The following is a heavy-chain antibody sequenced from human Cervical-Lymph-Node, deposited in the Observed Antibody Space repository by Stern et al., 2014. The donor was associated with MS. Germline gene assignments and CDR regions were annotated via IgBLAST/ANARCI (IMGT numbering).Heavy chain of an antibody. CDR2: IYYSGST. J-gene: IGHJ4*02. CDR1: GDSITSSSYY. CDR3: ARSFPHYDILAGNRDINFDS. Sequence: QVQLQESGPGLVKPSETLSLTCTVSGDSITSSSYYWGWIRQPPWKGLEWIGTIYYSGSTYYNPSLKSRVTMSVDTSKNQFSLNLSSVTAADTAVYYCARSFPHYDILAGNRDINFDSWGQGTLVTVSS. V-gene: IGHV4-39*01. D-gene: IGHD3-9*01.